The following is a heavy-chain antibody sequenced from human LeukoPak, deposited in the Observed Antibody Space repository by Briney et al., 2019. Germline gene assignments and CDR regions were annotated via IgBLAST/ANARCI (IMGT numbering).Heavy chain of an antibody. CDR1: GFTFRSYA. Sequence: GGSLRLSCAASGFTFRSYAMYWVRQAPGKGLEWVSTISGSGGGTYYADSVKGRFTISRDNSKNTLFLQMDTLRAEDTAIYYCAKDPYWGQGTLVTVSS. V-gene: IGHV3-23*01. CDR2: ISGSGGGT. J-gene: IGHJ4*02. CDR3: AKDPY.